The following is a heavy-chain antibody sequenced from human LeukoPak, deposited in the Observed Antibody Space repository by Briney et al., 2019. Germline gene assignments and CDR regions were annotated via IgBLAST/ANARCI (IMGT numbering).Heavy chain of an antibody. J-gene: IGHJ4*02. CDR2: INSGGST. CDR3: ARDLRDSSGWYYFDY. CDR1: GFTVSSNY. Sequence: PGGPLRLSCAASGFTVSSNYMSWVRQAPGKGLEWVSVINSGGSTYYADSVKGRFTISRDNSKNTLYLQMNSLRAEDTAVYYCARDLRDSSGWYYFDYWGQGTLVTVSS. V-gene: IGHV3-53*01. D-gene: IGHD6-19*01.